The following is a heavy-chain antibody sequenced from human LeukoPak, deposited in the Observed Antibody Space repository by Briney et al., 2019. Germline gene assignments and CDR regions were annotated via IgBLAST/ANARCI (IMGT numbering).Heavy chain of an antibody. V-gene: IGHV1-2*02. J-gene: IGHJ4*02. Sequence: ASVKVSCKASGYTFGSYGISWVRQAPGQGLEWMGWINPNNGGTNYAQKFQGRVTMTRDTSISTAYMELNRLRSDDTAVYYCARDPYSNYFDYWGQGTLVTVSS. CDR2: INPNNGGT. CDR3: ARDPYSNYFDY. CDR1: GYTFGSYG. D-gene: IGHD5-18*01.